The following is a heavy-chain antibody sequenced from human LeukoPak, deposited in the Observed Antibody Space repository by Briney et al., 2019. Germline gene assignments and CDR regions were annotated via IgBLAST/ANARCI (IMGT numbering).Heavy chain of an antibody. Sequence: GRSLRLSRAASGYIFSNYGMHWVRHAPGKRLEWVAVIWNDGSETFHADSLQGRYRIARDKYKNNLYLQMNSLRDEDTAVYFCARDMGRAWYGPPDYWGQGTLVTVSS. D-gene: IGHD6-13*01. CDR1: GYIFSNYG. CDR2: IWNDGSET. V-gene: IGHV3-33*01. CDR3: ARDMGRAWYGPPDY. J-gene: IGHJ4*02.